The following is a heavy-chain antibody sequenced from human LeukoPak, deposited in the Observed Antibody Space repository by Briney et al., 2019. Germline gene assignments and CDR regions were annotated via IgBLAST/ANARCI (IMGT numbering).Heavy chain of an antibody. CDR3: AKDYGHCSSTSCYGRGIDY. Sequence: GHPLRLSCAASGFTFSSYGMHWVRQAPGKGLEWVAFIRYDGSNKYYADTVKGRFTISRDNYKNTLYLQMHRLRAEDMAVYCCAKDYGHCSSTSCYGRGIDYWGQGTLVTVSS. J-gene: IGHJ4*02. V-gene: IGHV3-30*02. CDR2: IRYDGSNK. CDR1: GFTFSSYG. D-gene: IGHD2-2*01.